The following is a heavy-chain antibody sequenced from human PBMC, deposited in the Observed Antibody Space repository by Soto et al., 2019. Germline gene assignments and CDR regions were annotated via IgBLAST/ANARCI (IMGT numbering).Heavy chain of an antibody. CDR3: ARGPVDFDVDTEFDY. V-gene: IGHV4-59*01. J-gene: IGHJ4*02. Sequence: KTSETLSLTCTVSGGSISSYYWSWIRQPPGKGLEWIGYIYYSGSTNYNPSLKSRVTISVDTSKNQFSLKLSSVTAADTAVYYCARGPVDFDVDTEFDYWGQGTLVTVSS. CDR2: IYYSGST. CDR1: GGSISSYY. D-gene: IGHD5-18*01.